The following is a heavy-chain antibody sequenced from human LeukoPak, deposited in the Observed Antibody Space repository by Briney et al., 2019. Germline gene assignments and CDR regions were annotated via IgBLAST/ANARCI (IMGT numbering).Heavy chain of an antibody. CDR3: ARGPGYYGSGSYLWFDP. V-gene: IGHV4-34*01. CDR1: GRSLSGYY. J-gene: IGHJ5*02. Sequence: PSETLSLTCAVYGRSLSGYYWSWIRQPPGKGLEWIGEINHSGSTNYNPSLKSRVTISVDTSKNQFSLKLSSVTAADTAVYYCARGPGYYGSGSYLWFDPWGQGTLVTVSS. D-gene: IGHD3-10*01. CDR2: INHSGST.